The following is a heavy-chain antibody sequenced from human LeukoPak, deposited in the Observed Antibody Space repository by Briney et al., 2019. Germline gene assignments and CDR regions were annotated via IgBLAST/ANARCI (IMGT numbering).Heavy chain of an antibody. CDR3: ATCRDLRWCYAFDI. Sequence: ASVKVSCKVSGYTFTELSMHWVRHAPGKGLEWMGGFDPEDGETIYAQKFQGRVTMTEDTSTDTAYMELSSLRSEDTAVYYCATCRDLRWCYAFDIWGQGTMVTVSS. D-gene: IGHD4-23*01. J-gene: IGHJ3*02. V-gene: IGHV1-24*01. CDR1: GYTFTELS. CDR2: FDPEDGET.